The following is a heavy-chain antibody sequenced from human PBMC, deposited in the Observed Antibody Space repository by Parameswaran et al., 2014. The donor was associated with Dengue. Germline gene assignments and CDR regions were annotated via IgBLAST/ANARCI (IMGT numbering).Heavy chain of an antibody. CDR2: INPNGGST. Sequence: MPGVRQAPGKGLEWMGIINPNGGSTSYAQKFQGRVTITRDTSTNTVYMELRSLTSEDTAVFYCARGGPDCTNGVCLVGKTYYLDYWGQGTQVTVSS. J-gene: IGHJ4*02. D-gene: IGHD2-8*01. V-gene: IGHV1-46*01. CDR3: ARGGPDCTNGVCLVGKTYYLDY.